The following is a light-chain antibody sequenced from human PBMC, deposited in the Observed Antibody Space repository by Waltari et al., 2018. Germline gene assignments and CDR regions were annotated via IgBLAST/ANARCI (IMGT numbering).Light chain of an antibody. J-gene: IGKJ5*01. CDR3: QQYYSTPPIT. CDR1: QSVLYSSNNKNN. Sequence: DIVMTQSPDSLAVSLGERATINCKSSQSVLYSSNNKNNVACYQQKPGQPPNLLIYWAATRESGVPARFSGGGSGADFTLTIISRLAEDVAVYYCQQYYSTPPITFGQGTRLEIK. V-gene: IGKV4-1*01. CDR2: WAA.